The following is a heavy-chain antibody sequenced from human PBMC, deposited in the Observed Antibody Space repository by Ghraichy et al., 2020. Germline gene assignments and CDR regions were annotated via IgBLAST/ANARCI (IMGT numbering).Heavy chain of an antibody. Sequence: GGSLRLSCAASGFTFSSYSMNWVRQAPGKGLEWVSSISSSSSYIYYADSVKGRFAISRDNAKNSLYLQMNSLRAEDTAVYYCARPRVVVVGLWRYYYYGMDVWGQGTTVTVSS. CDR2: ISSSSSYI. V-gene: IGHV3-21*01. CDR3: ARPRVVVVGLWRYYYYGMDV. D-gene: IGHD2-21*01. J-gene: IGHJ6*02. CDR1: GFTFSSYS.